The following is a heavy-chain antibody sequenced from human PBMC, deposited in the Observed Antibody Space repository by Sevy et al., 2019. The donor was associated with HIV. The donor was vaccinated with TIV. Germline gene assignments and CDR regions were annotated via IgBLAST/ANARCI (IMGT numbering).Heavy chain of an antibody. CDR2: IHPKSGAT. D-gene: IGHD3-22*01. CDR3: AREDSDDTSAYYYFYYGMDV. Sequence: ASVKVSCKASGYTFTADYIHWLRQAPGQGLEWMGRIHPKSGATNYAQKFQGRVTMTRDTSISTSFMELTSLRSDDTAVYYCAREDSDDTSAYYYFYYGMDVWGQGTTVTVSS. CDR1: GYTFTADY. V-gene: IGHV1-2*06. J-gene: IGHJ6*02.